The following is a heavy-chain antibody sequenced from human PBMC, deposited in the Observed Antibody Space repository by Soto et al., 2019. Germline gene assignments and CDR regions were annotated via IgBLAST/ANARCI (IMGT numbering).Heavy chain of an antibody. Sequence: GGSLRLSCTTSEFTFGDYALSWFRQAPGKGLEWVGFIRSKAYGGTTEYAASVKGRFTISRDDSKSIAYLQMNSLKTEDTAVYYCTRASTIFGVVDYYYYYMDVWGKGTTVTVSS. CDR2: IRSKAYGGTT. D-gene: IGHD3-3*01. CDR1: EFTFGDYA. V-gene: IGHV3-49*03. J-gene: IGHJ6*03. CDR3: TRASTIFGVVDYYYYYMDV.